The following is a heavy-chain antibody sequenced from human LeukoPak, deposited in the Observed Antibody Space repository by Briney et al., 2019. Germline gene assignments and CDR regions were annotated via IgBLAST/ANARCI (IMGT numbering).Heavy chain of an antibody. V-gene: IGHV3-23*01. CDR3: ARLGREGYSYAYFDY. J-gene: IGHJ4*02. CDR2: VNTGGGST. CDR1: GFTFISYA. D-gene: IGHD5-18*01. Sequence: PGGSLRLSCAASGFTFISYAMSWVRQAPGKGLEWVSTVNTGGGSTHYADSVKGRFTISRDNSKNTLYLQMNSLRAEDTAIYYCARLGREGYSYAYFDYWGQGTLVTVSS.